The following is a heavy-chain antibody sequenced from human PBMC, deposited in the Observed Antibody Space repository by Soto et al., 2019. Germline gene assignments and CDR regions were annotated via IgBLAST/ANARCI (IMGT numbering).Heavy chain of an antibody. CDR3: ARGVGIAVAGTHLDY. D-gene: IGHD6-19*01. J-gene: IGHJ4*02. CDR1: GFTFSSYA. CDR2: IGGSAAGS. Sequence: EVQLVESGGNLVQPGGSLKLSCAASGFTFSSYAMSWVRPAPGKGLEWVSGIGGSAAGSNYADTVKGRFTISRDNSRNTVYLQMSSLRAEDTALYYCARGVGIAVAGTHLDYWGQVTLVTVSS. V-gene: IGHV3-23*04.